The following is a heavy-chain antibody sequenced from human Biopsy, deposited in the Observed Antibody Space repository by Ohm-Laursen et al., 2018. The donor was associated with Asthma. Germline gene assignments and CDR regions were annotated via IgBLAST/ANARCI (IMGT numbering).Heavy chain of an antibody. J-gene: IGHJ5*02. CDR3: AREKVIESRGFQNWFDP. CDR2: IYYDGSRK. V-gene: IGHV3-33*01. CDR1: GFTFSRHA. D-gene: IGHD3-16*02. Sequence: SLRLSCTAAGFTFSRHALHWVRQAPGKGLEWVAGIYYDGSRKYYTESVKGRFTISRDNSKNRLYLEMASLRAEDTAVYYCAREKVIESRGFQNWFDPWGQGTLVHVSS.